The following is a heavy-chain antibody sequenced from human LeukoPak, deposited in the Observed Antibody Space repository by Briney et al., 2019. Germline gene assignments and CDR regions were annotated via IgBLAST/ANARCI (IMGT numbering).Heavy chain of an antibody. J-gene: IGHJ4*02. Sequence: PGASLSLSCAASGFTFSSYAMSWVRQAPGKGLEWVSAISGSGGSTYYADSVKGRFTISRDNSKNTLYLQMNSLRAEDTAVYYCAKGQQVLRYFDWSMGDYFDYWGQGTLVTVSS. V-gene: IGHV3-23*01. CDR1: GFTFSSYA. CDR2: ISGSGGST. CDR3: AKGQQVLRYFDWSMGDYFDY. D-gene: IGHD3-9*01.